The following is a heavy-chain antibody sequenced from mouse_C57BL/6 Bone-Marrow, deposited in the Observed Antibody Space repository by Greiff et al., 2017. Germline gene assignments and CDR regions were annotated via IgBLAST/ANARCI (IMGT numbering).Heavy chain of an antibody. Sequence: EVQLQQSGPELVKPGASVKISCKASGYTFTDYYMNWVKQSHGKSLEWIGDINPNNGGTSYNQKFKGKATLTVDKSSSTAYMELRSLTSEDSAVYYCARWGLLLSMDYWGQGTSVTVSS. V-gene: IGHV1-26*01. D-gene: IGHD1-1*01. J-gene: IGHJ4*01. CDR2: INPNNGGT. CDR1: GYTFTDYY. CDR3: ARWGLLLSMDY.